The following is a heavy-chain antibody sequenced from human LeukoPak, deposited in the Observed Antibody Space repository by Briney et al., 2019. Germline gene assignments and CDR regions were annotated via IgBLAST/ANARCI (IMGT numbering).Heavy chain of an antibody. J-gene: IGHJ6*03. CDR1: GFTLSGNA. CDR3: ARETYGSGSYYNDYYYYYMDV. Sequence: GGSLRLSCAASGFTLSGNAMSWVRQAPGKGLEWVSSISSSSSYIYYADSVKGRFTISRDNAKNSLYLQMNSLRAEDTAVYYCARETYGSGSYYNDYYYYYMDVWGKGTTVTVSS. CDR2: ISSSSSYI. D-gene: IGHD3-10*01. V-gene: IGHV3-21*01.